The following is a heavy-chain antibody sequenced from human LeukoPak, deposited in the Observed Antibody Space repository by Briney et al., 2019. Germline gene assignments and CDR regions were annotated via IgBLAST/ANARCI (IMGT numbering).Heavy chain of an antibody. Sequence: GGSLRLSCAASGFAFRSYAMSWVRQAPGKGLEWVSAISGSGGSTYYADSVKARFPISRDNSKTTLYLQLNSLRAEDTAVYYWAKFSSSSWSPNGYYFDYWGQGTLVTVSS. J-gene: IGHJ4*02. V-gene: IGHV3-23*01. CDR2: ISGSGGST. CDR3: AKFSSSSWSPNGYYFDY. D-gene: IGHD6-13*01. CDR1: GFAFRSYA.